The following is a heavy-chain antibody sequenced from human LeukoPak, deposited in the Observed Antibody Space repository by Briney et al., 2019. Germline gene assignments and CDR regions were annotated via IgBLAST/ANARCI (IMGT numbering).Heavy chain of an antibody. Sequence: SVKVSCKASGGTFSSYAISWVRQAPGQGLEWMGGIIPIFGTANYAQKFQGRVTITADKSTSTAYMELSSLRSEVTAVYYCANSSVATSPTFWFDPWGQGTLVTVSS. CDR3: ANSSVATSPTFWFDP. V-gene: IGHV1-69*06. CDR1: GGTFSSYA. J-gene: IGHJ5*02. D-gene: IGHD5-12*01. CDR2: IIPIFGTA.